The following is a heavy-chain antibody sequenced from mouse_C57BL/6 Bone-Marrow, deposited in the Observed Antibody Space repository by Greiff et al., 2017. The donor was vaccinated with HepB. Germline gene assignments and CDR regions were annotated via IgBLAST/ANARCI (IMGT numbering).Heavy chain of an antibody. CDR2: IRNKANGYTT. Sequence: EVKLVESGGGLVQPGGSLSLSCAASGFTFTDYYMSWVRQPPGKALEWLGFIRNKANGYTTEYSASVKGRFTISRDISQSILYLQMNALRAEDSATYYCARYMVTTFYFDYWGQGTTLTVSS. D-gene: IGHD2-2*01. V-gene: IGHV7-3*01. CDR3: ARYMVTTFYFDY. CDR1: GFTFTDYY. J-gene: IGHJ2*01.